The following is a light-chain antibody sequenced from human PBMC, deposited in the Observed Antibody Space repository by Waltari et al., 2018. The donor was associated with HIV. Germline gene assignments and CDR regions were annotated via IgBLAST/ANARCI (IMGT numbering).Light chain of an antibody. J-gene: IGKJ1*01. Sequence: DIQLTQSPSSLSASVRDRVTITCRASQSIRTHLNWYQQKPGKPPKLLIYGASSFQSGVPARFSGSGSGTDFTLTINSLQPEDFATYYCQQSYSTPWTFGQGTKVE. V-gene: IGKV1-39*01. CDR2: GAS. CDR3: QQSYSTPWT. CDR1: QSIRTH.